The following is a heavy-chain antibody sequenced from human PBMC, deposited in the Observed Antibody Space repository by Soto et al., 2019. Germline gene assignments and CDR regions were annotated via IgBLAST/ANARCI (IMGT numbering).Heavy chain of an antibody. D-gene: IGHD4-17*01. CDR1: GFTFKNYA. Sequence: EVNLLESGGGVVQPGESLRISCVGSGFTFKNYAMTWVRQAPGKGLEWVSGTTGSGDNKHYTDSVRGRFTISRDNSKKSLYLEMKSLRVENTAGYYWEKDGDFGEDGPAEYFEHWGQGTLVTVSS. CDR2: TTGSGDNK. CDR3: EKDGDFGEDGPAEYFEH. J-gene: IGHJ1*01. V-gene: IGHV3-23*01.